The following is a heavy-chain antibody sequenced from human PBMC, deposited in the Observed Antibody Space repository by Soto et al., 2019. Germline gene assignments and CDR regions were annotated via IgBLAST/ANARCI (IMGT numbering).Heavy chain of an antibody. CDR3: ARRNSGSWSFT. Sequence: GESLKISCKGFGYTSTSYWISWVRQMPGKGLEWMGRIDPSDSYTNYSPSFQDHVAISADNSIRTAYLQWSRLEASDTAIYYCARRNSGSWSFTWGQGTLVTVSS. V-gene: IGHV5-10-1*01. CDR2: IDPSDSYT. CDR1: GYTSTSYW. J-gene: IGHJ5*02. D-gene: IGHD6-13*01.